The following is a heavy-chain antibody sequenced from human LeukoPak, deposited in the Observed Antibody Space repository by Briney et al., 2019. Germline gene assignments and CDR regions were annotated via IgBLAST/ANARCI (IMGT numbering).Heavy chain of an antibody. CDR3: AGAALGYCSGGSCLNWFDP. CDR1: GYTFTGSY. V-gene: IGHV1-2*02. J-gene: IGHJ5*02. Sequence: ASLKVSCKASGYTFTGSYVHSVRQAPGQGLEWRGWINTKSGGTNYAQKFQGRVTMTRDTSISTAYMELSRLRSDDTAVYYCAGAALGYCSGGSCLNWFDPWGQGTLVTVSS. D-gene: IGHD2-15*01. CDR2: INTKSGGT.